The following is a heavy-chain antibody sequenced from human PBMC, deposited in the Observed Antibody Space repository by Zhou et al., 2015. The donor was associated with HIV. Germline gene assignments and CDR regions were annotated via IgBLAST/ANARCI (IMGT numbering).Heavy chain of an antibody. V-gene: IGHV3-23*04. CDR2: ISVSSGNK. CDR1: GLAFSTYA. CDR3: SRDPNGDFIGAFDF. Sequence: EVQLVESGGGLIQPGGSLRLSCEASGLAFSTYAMTWVRQGPRKGLEWVSSISVSSGNKEYADSVRGRFTISRDNSKNTLYLQMNSLRAEDTAIYYCSRDPNGDFIGAFDFWGQGIMVTVSS. D-gene: IGHD4-17*01. J-gene: IGHJ3*01.